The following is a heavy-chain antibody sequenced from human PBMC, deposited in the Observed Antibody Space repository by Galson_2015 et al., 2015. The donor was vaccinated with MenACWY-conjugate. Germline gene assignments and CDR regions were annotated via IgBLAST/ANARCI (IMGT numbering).Heavy chain of an antibody. V-gene: IGHV5-51*01. CDR2: VYPGDSDT. CDR1: GYSFTNYW. Sequence: QSGAEVKKPGESLKISCKGSGYSFTNYWIGWVRQMPGKGLEWMGIVYPGDSDTRYSPSFQGQVTISAEKSTSTAYLQWSSLKASDTAMYYCARPNHYDSSRSGFEIWGQGTMVTVSS. CDR3: ARPNHYDSSRSGFEI. D-gene: IGHD3-22*01. J-gene: IGHJ3*02.